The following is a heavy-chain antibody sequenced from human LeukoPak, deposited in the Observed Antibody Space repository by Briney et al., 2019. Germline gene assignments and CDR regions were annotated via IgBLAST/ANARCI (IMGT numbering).Heavy chain of an antibody. CDR1: GGTFSSYT. CDR2: IIPILGIA. D-gene: IGHD3-22*01. J-gene: IGHJ4*02. Sequence: SVKVSCKASGGTFSSYTISWVRQAPGQGREWMGRIIPILGIANYAQKFQGRVTITADKSTSTAYMELSSLRSEDTAVYYCARVKDYYALRDWGQGTLVTVSS. V-gene: IGHV1-69*02. CDR3: ARVKDYYALRD.